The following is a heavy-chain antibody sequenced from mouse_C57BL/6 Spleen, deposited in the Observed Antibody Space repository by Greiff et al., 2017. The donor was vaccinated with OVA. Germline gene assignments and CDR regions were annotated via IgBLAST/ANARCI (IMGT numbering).Heavy chain of an antibody. Sequence: EVKLMESGGGLVKPGGSLKLSCAASGFTFSDYGMHWVRQAPEKGLEWVAYISSGSSTIYYADTVKGRFTISRDNAKNTLFLQMTSLRSEDTAMYYCARRRGYDVGYYAMDYWGQGTSVTVSS. J-gene: IGHJ4*01. CDR3: ARRRGYDVGYYAMDY. CDR1: GFTFSDYG. D-gene: IGHD2-2*01. CDR2: ISSGSSTI. V-gene: IGHV5-17*01.